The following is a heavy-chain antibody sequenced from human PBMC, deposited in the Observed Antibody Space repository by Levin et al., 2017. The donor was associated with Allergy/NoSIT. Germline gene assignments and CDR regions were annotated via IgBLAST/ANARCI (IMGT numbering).Heavy chain of an antibody. V-gene: IGHV4-59*01. D-gene: IGHD1-26*01. CDR3: ARVVIPTTTCFRVGPGGCYIDV. CDR2: IYYSGST. CDR1: RGSTNYYH. Sequence: PSQTLSLTCTVSRGSTNYYHWSWLRQPPGKGLEWIGFIYYSGSTTYNASLQSRVTIPVDTSRNQLSLKLRSVTAADTAVHYCARVVIPTTTCFRVGPGGCYIDVWRQGTTIAVSS. J-gene: IGHJ6*03.